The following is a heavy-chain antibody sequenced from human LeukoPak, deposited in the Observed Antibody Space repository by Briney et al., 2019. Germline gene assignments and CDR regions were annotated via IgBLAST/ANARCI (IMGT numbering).Heavy chain of an antibody. V-gene: IGHV1-2*02. Sequence: ASVKVSCKASGYSFTVYSMHWVRQAPGQGLEWMGWINPNSGVTNYAQQFQGRVTMTRDTSITTAYMELSGLRSDDTAVYYCARVHTSGLIYWGQGTLVTLSS. CDR3: ARVHTSGLIY. D-gene: IGHD6-19*01. CDR1: GYSFTVYS. CDR2: INPNSGVT. J-gene: IGHJ4*02.